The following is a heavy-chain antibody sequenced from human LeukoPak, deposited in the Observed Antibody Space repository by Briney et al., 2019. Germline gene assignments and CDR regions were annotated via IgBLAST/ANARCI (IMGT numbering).Heavy chain of an antibody. V-gene: IGHV5-51*01. D-gene: IGHD5-12*01. Sequence: PGESLKISCKGSGYSFTSYWIGWVRQMPGKGLEWMGIIYPGDSDTRYSPSFQGQVAISADKSISTAYLQWSSLKASDTAMYYCARRWYSGYDLHNWFDPWGQGTLVTVSS. CDR3: ARRWYSGYDLHNWFDP. CDR2: IYPGDSDT. CDR1: GYSFTSYW. J-gene: IGHJ5*02.